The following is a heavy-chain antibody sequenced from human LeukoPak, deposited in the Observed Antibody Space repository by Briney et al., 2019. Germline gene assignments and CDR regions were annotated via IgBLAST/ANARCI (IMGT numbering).Heavy chain of an antibody. D-gene: IGHD4-17*01. CDR3: AREGPTVTKTEYNFDY. J-gene: IGHJ4*02. V-gene: IGHV4-4*07. CDR2: IYTSGST. Sequence: SETLSLTCTVSGGSISSYYWSWIRQPAGKGLEWIGRIYTSGSTNYNPSLKSRVTMSVDTSKNQFSLKLSSVTAADTAVYYCAREGPTVTKTEYNFDYWGQGTLVTVSS. CDR1: GGSISSYY.